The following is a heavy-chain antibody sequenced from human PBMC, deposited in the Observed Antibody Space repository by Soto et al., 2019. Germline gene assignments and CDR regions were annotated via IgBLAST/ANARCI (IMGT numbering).Heavy chain of an antibody. J-gene: IGHJ4*02. D-gene: IGHD3-16*01. V-gene: IGHV4-34*01. CDR2: INHSGST. CDR1: GGSFSGYY. Sequence: PSETLSLTCAVYGGSFSGYYWSWIRQPPGKGLEWIGEINHSGSTNYNPSLKSRVTISVDTSKNQFSLKLSSVTAADTAVYYYARTPRAMITQGAHFDYWGQGTLVTVSS. CDR3: ARTPRAMITQGAHFDY.